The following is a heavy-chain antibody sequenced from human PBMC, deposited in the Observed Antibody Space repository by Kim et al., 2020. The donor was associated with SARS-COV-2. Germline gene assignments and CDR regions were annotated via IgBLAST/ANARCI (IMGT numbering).Heavy chain of an antibody. Sequence: GGSLRLSCEASGFSFNNFGMHWVRQAPGKGLEWVALISYDGSKKYYADSLKGRFTISRDNSKNTLYLQMNSLRAEDTAVYYCANDRSFFVITCGGESGGLDVWGQGTTVTVSS. CDR2: ISYDGSKK. D-gene: IGHD3-16*01. CDR1: GFSFNNFG. J-gene: IGHJ6*02. CDR3: ANDRSFFVITCGGESGGLDV. V-gene: IGHV3-30*18.